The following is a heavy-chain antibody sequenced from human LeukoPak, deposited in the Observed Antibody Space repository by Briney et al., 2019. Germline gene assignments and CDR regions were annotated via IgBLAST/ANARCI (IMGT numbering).Heavy chain of an antibody. V-gene: IGHV1-69*04. CDR3: ARGRGTYYYDSSGYYYFGHFDY. CDR2: IIPILGIA. Sequence: GASVKVSCKASGGTFSSYAISWVRQAPGQGLEWMGRIIPILGIANYAQKFQGRVTITADKSTSTAYMELSSLRSEDTAVYYCARGRGTYYYDSSGYYYFGHFDYWGQGTLVTVSS. CDR1: GGTFSSYA. J-gene: IGHJ4*02. D-gene: IGHD3-22*01.